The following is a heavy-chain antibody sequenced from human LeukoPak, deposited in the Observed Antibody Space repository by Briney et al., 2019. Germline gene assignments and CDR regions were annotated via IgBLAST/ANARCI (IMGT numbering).Heavy chain of an antibody. V-gene: IGHV4-59*01. Sequence: KPSETPVLTCTVPGGCLRTYYWNWVRQPPRKGLEWIGHIYYSGSTNYNPSLKSRVTISVDTSKNQFSLRLSSVTAADTAVYYCARGTYSSRSWFDPWGLGTLVTVSS. D-gene: IGHD6-13*01. CDR3: ARGTYSSRSWFDP. J-gene: IGHJ5*02. CDR2: IYYSGST. CDR1: GGCLRTYY.